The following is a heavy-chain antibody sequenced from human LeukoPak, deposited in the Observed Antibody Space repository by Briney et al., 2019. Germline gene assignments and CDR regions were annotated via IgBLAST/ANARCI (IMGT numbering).Heavy chain of an antibody. V-gene: IGHV4-59*08. J-gene: IGHJ4*02. CDR1: GGSISSYY. D-gene: IGHD1-26*01. CDR2: RYYSGST. Sequence: SETLSLTCTVSGGSISSYYWSWIRQPPGKGLEWIGYRYYSGSTDYNPSLKSRVTISVDTSKNQFSLKLSSVTAADTAMYFCARSFSEKFYFESWGQGTLVTVSS. CDR3: ARSFSEKFYFES.